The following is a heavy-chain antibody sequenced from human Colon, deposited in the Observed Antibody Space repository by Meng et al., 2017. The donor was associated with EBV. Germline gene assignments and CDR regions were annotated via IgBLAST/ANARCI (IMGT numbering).Heavy chain of an antibody. CDR3: ARGGGSFRFQF. J-gene: IGHJ4*02. V-gene: IGHV4-30-4*01. CDR1: GGSMSSGNYY. D-gene: IGHD2-15*01. CDR2: IHHSGSA. Sequence: QVQLQESGPGLVVPSQTLSLTCTVSGGSMSSGNYYWSWIRQPPGKGLEWIGYIHHSGSAYYNPSLKSRVSISVDTSKNQFSLNLNSMTAADTAVYYCARGGGSFRFQFWGLGTLVTVSS.